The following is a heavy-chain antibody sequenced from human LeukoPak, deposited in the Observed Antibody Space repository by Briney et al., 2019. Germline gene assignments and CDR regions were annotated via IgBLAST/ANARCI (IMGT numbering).Heavy chain of an antibody. CDR3: ARDFTRSGFWSGYYAFDI. CDR1: GYTFTVYY. Sequence: ASVTVSCKASGYTFTVYYMHWVRQAPGQGLEWMGWINPNSGGTNYAQKFQGRVTMTRDTSISTAYMELSRLRSEDTAVYYCARDFTRSGFWSGYYAFDIWGQGTMVTVSS. CDR2: INPNSGGT. V-gene: IGHV1-2*02. J-gene: IGHJ3*02. D-gene: IGHD3-3*01.